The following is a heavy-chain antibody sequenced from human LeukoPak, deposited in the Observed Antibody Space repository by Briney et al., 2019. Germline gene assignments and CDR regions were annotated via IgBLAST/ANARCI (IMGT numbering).Heavy chain of an antibody. CDR3: ARDSRRGWELPDAFDI. CDR1: GGSISSSNW. CDR2: IYHSGST. J-gene: IGHJ3*02. Sequence: SETLSLTCAVSGGSISSSNWWSWVRQPPGKGLEWIGEIYHSGSTNYNPSLKSRVTISVDKSKNQFSLKLSSVTAADTAVYYCARDSRRGWELPDAFDIWGQGTMVTVSS. D-gene: IGHD1-26*01. V-gene: IGHV4-4*02.